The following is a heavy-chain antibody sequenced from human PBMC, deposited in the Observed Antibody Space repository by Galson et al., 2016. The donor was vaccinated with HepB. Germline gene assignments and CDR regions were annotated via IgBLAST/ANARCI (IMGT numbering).Heavy chain of an antibody. D-gene: IGHD3-22*01. Sequence: QSGAAVKKTGESLKISCTASGYTFSTYMITWVRQMPGKGLEWMGRVDPRNSFTNYSPSLQGHVTISADKSVTTAYLQWSTLKASDTAVYYCARLILDNNGYHLDHWGKGTLVTVSS. CDR2: VDPRNSFT. CDR1: GYTFSTYM. CDR3: ARLILDNNGYHLDH. V-gene: IGHV5-10-1*01. J-gene: IGHJ4*02.